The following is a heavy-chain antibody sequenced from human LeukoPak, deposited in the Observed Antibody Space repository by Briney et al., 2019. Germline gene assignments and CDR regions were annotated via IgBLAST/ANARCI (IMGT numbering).Heavy chain of an antibody. CDR3: ARHRIAVAPGYFDL. CDR2: IYYSVST. Sequence: PSETLSLTCTVSGGSISSSSYYWGWIRQPPGKGLEWIGSIYYSVSTYYNPSLKSRVTISVDTSKNQFSLKLSSVTAADTAVYYCARHRIAVAPGYFDLWGRGTLVTVSS. J-gene: IGHJ2*01. CDR1: GGSISSSSYY. D-gene: IGHD6-19*01. V-gene: IGHV4-39*01.